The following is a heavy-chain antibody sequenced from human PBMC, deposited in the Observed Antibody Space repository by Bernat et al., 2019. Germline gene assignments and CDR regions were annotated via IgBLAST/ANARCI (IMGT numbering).Heavy chain of an antibody. CDR2: ISGSGGST. CDR1: GFTFSSYA. CDR3: AKASLNRGYRN. D-gene: IGHD2-2*03. Sequence: EVQLLESGGGLVQPGGSLRLSCAASGFTFSSYAMSWVRRPPGKGRGWVSAISGSGGSTYYADSVKGRFTISRDNSKNTLYLQMNSLRAEDTAVYYCAKASLNRGYRNWGQGTMVTVSS. J-gene: IGHJ3*01. V-gene: IGHV3-23*01.